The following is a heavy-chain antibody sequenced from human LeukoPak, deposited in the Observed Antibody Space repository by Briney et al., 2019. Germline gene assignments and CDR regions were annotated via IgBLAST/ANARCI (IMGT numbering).Heavy chain of an antibody. CDR1: GGSISSSSYY. J-gene: IGHJ5*02. CDR2: IYYSGST. V-gene: IGHV4-39*01. CDR3: ARPLSWFDP. Sequence: PSETLSLTCTVPGGSISSSSYYWGWIRQPPGKGLEWIGSIYYSGSTYYNPSLKSRVTISVDTSKNQFSLKLSSVTAADTAVYYCARPLSWFDPWGQGTLVTVSS.